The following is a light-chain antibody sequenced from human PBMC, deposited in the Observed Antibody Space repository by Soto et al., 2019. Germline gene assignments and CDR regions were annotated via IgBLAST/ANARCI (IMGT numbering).Light chain of an antibody. J-gene: IGKJ1*01. CDR1: QGVNSIY. V-gene: IGKV3-20*01. Sequence: ESVFTQSPRTLSLSPGERATLSSRARQGVNSIYLAWYQQKPGQAPRLLIYGASTRATGIPDRFSGSGSGPDFTLTISRLEPEDFAVYYCQQYGGSPPMTFGQGTKVDIK. CDR2: GAS. CDR3: QQYGGSPPMT.